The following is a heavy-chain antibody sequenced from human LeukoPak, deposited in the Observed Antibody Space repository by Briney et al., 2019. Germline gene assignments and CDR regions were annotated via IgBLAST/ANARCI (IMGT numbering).Heavy chain of an antibody. Sequence: SETLSLTCTVSGGSISSSSYYWGWIRQPPGKGLEWIGSIYYSGSTYYNPSLKSRVTISVDTSKNQFSLKLSSVTAADTAVYYCASFSMYRPLQVWFDPWGQGTLVTVSS. CDR2: IYYSGST. J-gene: IGHJ5*02. V-gene: IGHV4-39*01. CDR1: GGSISSSSYY. D-gene: IGHD1-14*01. CDR3: ASFSMYRPLQVWFDP.